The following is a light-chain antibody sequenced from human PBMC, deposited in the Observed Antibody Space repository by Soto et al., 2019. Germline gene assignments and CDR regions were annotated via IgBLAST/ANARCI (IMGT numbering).Light chain of an antibody. V-gene: IGKV3-15*01. J-gene: IGKJ1*01. Sequence: EVVMTQSPAILSVSPGDTATLSCRATQSVDSNLAWYQQKPGQAPRLLISGASTRATAIPARFSGSGSGTEFTLTISSLQSEDFAVYYCQQYNNWPRTFGQGTKVEIK. CDR3: QQYNNWPRT. CDR2: GAS. CDR1: QSVDSN.